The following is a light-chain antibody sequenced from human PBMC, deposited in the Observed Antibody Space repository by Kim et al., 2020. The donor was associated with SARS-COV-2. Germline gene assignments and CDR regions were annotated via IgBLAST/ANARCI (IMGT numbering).Light chain of an antibody. CDR2: GTS. J-gene: IGKJ2*01. V-gene: IGKV3-20*01. CDR3: QQYGRLPRT. Sequence: LSPGEKATLSCRVSQRFSTTNLAWYQQKPGQAPRLLIYGTSTRATGIPDRFSGSGSGTDFTLTISRLEPEDFAFYYCQQYGRLPRTFGQGTKLEI. CDR1: QRFSTTN.